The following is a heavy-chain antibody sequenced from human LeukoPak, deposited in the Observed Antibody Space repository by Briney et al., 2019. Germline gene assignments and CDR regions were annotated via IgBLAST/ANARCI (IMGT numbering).Heavy chain of an antibody. Sequence: PGDSLRLSRAASGFTFSTYTMTWVRQAPGKELEWVSSISTGGDMTYYADSVQGRFTITRDDSKNTLYLQMNSLRPEDTAVYYCASRNRAWHQLDYWGQGTLVTVSS. J-gene: IGHJ4*02. CDR1: GFTFSTYT. CDR2: ISTGGDMT. CDR3: ASRNRAWHQLDY. V-gene: IGHV3-23*01. D-gene: IGHD1-14*01.